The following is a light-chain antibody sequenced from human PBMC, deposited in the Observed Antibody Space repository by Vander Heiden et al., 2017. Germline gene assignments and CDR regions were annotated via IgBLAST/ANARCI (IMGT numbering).Light chain of an antibody. CDR1: KLGNKY. CDR2: QDS. CDR3: QAWDSNTAV. J-gene: IGLJ2*01. V-gene: IGLV3-1*01. Sequence: SHELPQPPSVSLSPGQTASITCTGDKLGNKYACWYQQRPGQSPVLVIYQDSKRPSGIPERFSGSNSGNTATLTISETQAMDEANYYCQAWDSNTAVFGGGTKLSVL.